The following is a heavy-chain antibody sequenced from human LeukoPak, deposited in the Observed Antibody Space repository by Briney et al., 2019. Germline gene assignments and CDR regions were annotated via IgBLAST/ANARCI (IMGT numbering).Heavy chain of an antibody. V-gene: IGHV3-21*01. CDR1: GFTFSSYS. CDR2: ISSSSSYI. D-gene: IGHD4-17*01. Sequence: PGGSLRLSCAASGFTFSSYSMNWVRQAPGKGLEWVSSISSSSSYIYYADSVEGRFTISRDNAKNSLYLQMNSLRAEDTAVYYCARDIDNYGDYIPYWGQGTLVTVSS. J-gene: IGHJ4*02. CDR3: ARDIDNYGDYIPY.